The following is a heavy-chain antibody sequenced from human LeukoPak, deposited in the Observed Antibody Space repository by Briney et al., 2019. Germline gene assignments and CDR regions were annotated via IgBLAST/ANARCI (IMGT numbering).Heavy chain of an antibody. CDR3: ARDRVGATGAYYYGMDV. Sequence: ASVKVSCKASGYTFTSYYMHWVRQAPEQGLEWMGIINPSGGSTTYAQKFQGRVTMTRDTSTSTVYMELSSLRSEDTAVYYCARDRVGATGAYYYGMDVWGQGTTVTVSS. V-gene: IGHV1-46*01. CDR2: INPSGGST. CDR1: GYTFTSYY. D-gene: IGHD1-26*01. J-gene: IGHJ6*02.